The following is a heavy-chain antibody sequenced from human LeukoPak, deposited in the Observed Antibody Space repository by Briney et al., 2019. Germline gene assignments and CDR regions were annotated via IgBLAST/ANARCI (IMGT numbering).Heavy chain of an antibody. CDR2: IYYSGST. CDR1: TFSSYA. J-gene: IGHJ4*02. V-gene: IGHV4-39*01. D-gene: IGHD6-13*01. CDR3: ARLGIAALLLY. Sequence: TFSSYAMGWIRQPPGKGLEWIGSIYYSGSTYYNPSLKSRVTISVDTSKNQFSLKLSSVTAADTAVYYCARLGIAALLLYWGQGTLVTVSS.